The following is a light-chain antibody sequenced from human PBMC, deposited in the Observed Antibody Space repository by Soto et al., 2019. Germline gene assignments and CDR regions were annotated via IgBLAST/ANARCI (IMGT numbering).Light chain of an antibody. Sequence: DIRLTQSAPSLSASVGERVTITCRASQCLXSYFNWYQEKPGKAPKVLSYXASSFHSVVPSSFSGSGCETDITLTISSLQAEDVETYCCQQSYCTPTFGGGTKVDI. CDR3: QQSYCTPT. CDR1: QCLXSY. V-gene: IGKV1-39*01. J-gene: IGKJ4*01. CDR2: XAS.